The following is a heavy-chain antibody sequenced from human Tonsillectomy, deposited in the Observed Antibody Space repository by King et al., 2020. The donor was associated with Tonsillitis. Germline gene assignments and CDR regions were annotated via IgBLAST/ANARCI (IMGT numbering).Heavy chain of an antibody. D-gene: IGHD3-22*01. CDR2: ISYSGST. CDR1: GASFSRNF. J-gene: IGHJ5*02. Sequence: QLQESGPGLVKPSETLSLTCTVSGASFSRNFWSWIRQPPGKGLDWIGYISYSGSTNYKPSLKSRVTISVDTSKNKFSLKLTSVTAADTAVYYCARGVGSTTPGWFDPWGQGTLVTVSS. CDR3: ARGVGSTTPGWFDP. V-gene: IGHV4-59*01.